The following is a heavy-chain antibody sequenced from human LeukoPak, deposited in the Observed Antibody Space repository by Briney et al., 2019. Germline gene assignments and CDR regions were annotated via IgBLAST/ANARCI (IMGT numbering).Heavy chain of an antibody. D-gene: IGHD2-21*02. J-gene: IGHJ4*02. CDR3: ARDAGVSTAIPLYYFDY. Sequence: PGGSLRLSCAASGFTFSDYYMSWISQAPGKGLEWVSYISSSGSTIYYADSVKGRFTISRDNAKNSLYLQMNSLRAEDTAVYYCARDAGVSTAIPLYYFDYWGQGTLVTVSS. CDR2: ISSSGSTI. V-gene: IGHV3-11*01. CDR1: GFTFSDYY.